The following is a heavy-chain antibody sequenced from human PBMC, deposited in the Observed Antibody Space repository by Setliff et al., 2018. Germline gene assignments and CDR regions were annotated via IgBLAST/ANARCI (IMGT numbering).Heavy chain of an antibody. Sequence: SETLSLTCAVSGGSISSSNWWSWVRQPPGKGLEWIGEIYHSGSTNYNPSLKSRVTISVDKSKNQFSLKLSSVTAADTAVYHCARAGQQLVVGAFDIWGQGTMVTVSS. CDR1: GGSISSSNW. D-gene: IGHD6-13*01. CDR3: ARAGQQLVVGAFDI. CDR2: IYHSGST. J-gene: IGHJ3*02. V-gene: IGHV4-4*02.